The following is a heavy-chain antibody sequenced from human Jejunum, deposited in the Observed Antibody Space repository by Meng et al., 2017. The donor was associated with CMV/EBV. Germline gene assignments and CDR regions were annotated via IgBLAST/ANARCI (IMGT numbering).Heavy chain of an antibody. V-gene: IGHV1-46*01. Sequence: CKASGYIFTDYYIHWVRQAPGQGLEWMAIINPSGYNTNYTQKFQGRITVTRDTSTRTVYVELKNLRFEDTAVYYCAKEGVLYGMDVWGQGTTVTVSS. J-gene: IGHJ6*02. D-gene: IGHD4/OR15-4a*01. CDR1: GYIFTDYY. CDR2: INPSGYNT. CDR3: AKEGVLYGMDV.